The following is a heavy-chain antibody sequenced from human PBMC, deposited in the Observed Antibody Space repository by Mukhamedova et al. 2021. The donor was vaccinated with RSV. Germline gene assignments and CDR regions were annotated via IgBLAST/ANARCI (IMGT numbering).Heavy chain of an antibody. J-gene: IGHJ4*02. Sequence: YMSWIRQAPGKGLEWVSYISSSGSTIYYADSVKGRFTISRDNAKNSLYLQMNSLRAEDTAVYYCARGPSSGWYDYWDQGTLVTVSS. CDR1: Y. V-gene: IGHV3-11*01. D-gene: IGHD6-19*01. CDR3: ARGPSSGWYDY. CDR2: ISSSGSTI.